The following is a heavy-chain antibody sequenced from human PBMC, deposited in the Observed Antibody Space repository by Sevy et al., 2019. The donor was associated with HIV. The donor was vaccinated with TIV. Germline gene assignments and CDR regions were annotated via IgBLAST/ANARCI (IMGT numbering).Heavy chain of an antibody. V-gene: IGHV4-38-2*01. CDR2: IYHSWST. Sequence: SETLSLTCAVSGYSISSGYYWGWIRQPPGKGLEWIGSIYHSWSTYYNPSLKSRVTKSVGTSKNQFSLKLSSVTAADTAVYYCARSYSGSYRGDDAFDIWGQGTMVTVSS. CDR3: ARSYSGSYRGDDAFDI. J-gene: IGHJ3*02. CDR1: GYSISSGYY. D-gene: IGHD1-26*01.